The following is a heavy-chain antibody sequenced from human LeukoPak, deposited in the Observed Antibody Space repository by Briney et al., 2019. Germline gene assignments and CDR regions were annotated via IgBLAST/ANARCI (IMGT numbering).Heavy chain of an antibody. J-gene: IGHJ4*02. CDR2: IYHSGST. D-gene: IGHD3-10*01. CDR3: ARDRGATPFDY. CDR1: GGSISSGYY. Sequence: SQTLSLTCTVSGGSISSGYYWGWIRQPPGKGLEWIGSIYHSGSTYYNPSLKSRVTISVDTSKNQFSLKLSSVTAADTAVYYCARDRGATPFDYWGQGTLVTVSS. V-gene: IGHV4-38-2*02.